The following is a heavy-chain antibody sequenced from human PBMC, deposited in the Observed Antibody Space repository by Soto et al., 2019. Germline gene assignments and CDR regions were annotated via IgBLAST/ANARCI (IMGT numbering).Heavy chain of an antibody. CDR2: IYYSGSS. CDR1: GDSISSSGYY. V-gene: IGHV4-31*03. Sequence: SETLSLTCSVSGDSISSSGYYWSWIRQRPGKGLEWIGNIYYSGSSYNNPSLKSRVTISVNTSKNQFSLNLRSVTAADTAMYYCAKVGGGGPVTAAIGRFDSWGQGTQVTVSS. D-gene: IGHD3-16*01. J-gene: IGHJ4*02. CDR3: AKVGGGGPVTAAIGRFDS.